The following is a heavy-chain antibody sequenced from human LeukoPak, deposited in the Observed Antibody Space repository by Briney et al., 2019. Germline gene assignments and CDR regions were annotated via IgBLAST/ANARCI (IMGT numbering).Heavy chain of an antibody. CDR1: GGSFSGCY. V-gene: IGHV4-34*01. CDR3: ARDGAYGCNSTVGY. Sequence: PSETLSLTCAVSGGSFSGCYWSWIRQPPRKGLGWVWEIYHSGSTNYNPSLKSRVTISVDTCKIQFSLTLISETAADTAVYYSARDGAYGCNSTVGYWGQGTLVTVSS. D-gene: IGHD4-23*01. CDR2: IYHSGST. J-gene: IGHJ4*02.